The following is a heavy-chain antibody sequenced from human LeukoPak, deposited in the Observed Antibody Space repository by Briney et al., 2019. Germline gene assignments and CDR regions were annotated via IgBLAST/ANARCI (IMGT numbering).Heavy chain of an antibody. V-gene: IGHV4-59*12. D-gene: IGHD3-22*01. J-gene: IGHJ4*02. Sequence: SETLSLTCTVSGGSISSYYWSWIRQPPGKGLEWIGYIYYSGSTNYNPSLKSRVTISVDTSKNQFSLKLSSVTAADTAVYYCARVPHYYDSTALRDYWGQGTLVTVSS. CDR1: GGSISSYY. CDR2: IYYSGST. CDR3: ARVPHYYDSTALRDY.